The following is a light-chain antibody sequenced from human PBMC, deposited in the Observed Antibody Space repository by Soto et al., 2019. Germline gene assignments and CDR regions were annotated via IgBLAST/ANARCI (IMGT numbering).Light chain of an antibody. Sequence: QSVLTQSPSASGTPGQRVTISCSGSRSNIGSNFAYWYQHLPGTAPRLLIQRNNERPSGVPDRFSGSKSGTSVSLAISGLRSDDEATYYCAAWDDTLDAQVFGGGTQLTVL. J-gene: IGLJ3*02. CDR1: RSNIGSNF. CDR2: RNN. CDR3: AAWDDTLDAQV. V-gene: IGLV1-47*01.